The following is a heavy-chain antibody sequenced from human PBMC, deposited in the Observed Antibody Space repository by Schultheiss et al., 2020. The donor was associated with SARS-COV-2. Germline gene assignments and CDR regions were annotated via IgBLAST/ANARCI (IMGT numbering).Heavy chain of an antibody. D-gene: IGHD3-10*01. CDR3: ARGSPPGGTMVQGTRRPHYWYFDL. CDR2: IYHSGST. V-gene: IGHV4-30-2*01. CDR1: GGSISSGGYY. Sequence: SETLSLTCAVSGGSISSGGYYWGWIRQPPGKGLEWIGYIYHSGSTYYNPSLKSRVTISVDRSKNQFSLKLSSVTAADTAVYYCARGSPPGGTMVQGTRRPHYWYFDLWGRGTLVTVSS. J-gene: IGHJ2*01.